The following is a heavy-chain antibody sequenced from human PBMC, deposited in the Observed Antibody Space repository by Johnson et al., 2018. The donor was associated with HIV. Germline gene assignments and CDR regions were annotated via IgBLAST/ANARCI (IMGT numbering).Heavy chain of an antibody. V-gene: IGHV3-20*04. CDR1: GFTFDDYG. CDR3: ARLMAARTLDDAFDL. J-gene: IGHJ3*01. Sequence: VQLVESGGGVVRPGGSLRLSCAASGFTFDDYGMTWVRQAPGKGLEWVSGIYWNGGSTGYTDSVKGRFTISRDNAKNSLYLQMNSLRVEDTALYYCARLMAARTLDDAFDLWGQGTMVTVSS. CDR2: IYWNGGST. D-gene: IGHD6-13*01.